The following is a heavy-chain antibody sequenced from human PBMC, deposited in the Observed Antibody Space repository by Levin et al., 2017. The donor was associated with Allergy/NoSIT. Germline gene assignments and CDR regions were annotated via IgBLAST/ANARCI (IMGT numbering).Heavy chain of an antibody. CDR2: ISSSSGYI. D-gene: IGHD3-22*01. J-gene: IGHJ4*02. Sequence: GGSLRLSCAASGFTFSSYIMNWVRQAPGKGLEGVASISSSSGYIYYADSVKGRFTISRDNAKSSWYLQMISLRAEDTAVYYCARQDSSGPFDYWGQGTLVTVSS. V-gene: IGHV3-21*01. CDR3: ARQDSSGPFDY. CDR1: GFTFSSYI.